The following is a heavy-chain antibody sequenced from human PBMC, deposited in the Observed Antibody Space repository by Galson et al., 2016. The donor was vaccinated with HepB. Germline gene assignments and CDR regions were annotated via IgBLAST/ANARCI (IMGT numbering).Heavy chain of an antibody. CDR1: GFTFSNYG. CDR2: IWIDGRNK. D-gene: IGHD3-16*01. J-gene: IGHJ4*02. CDR3: ARDDHYGVYFDH. V-gene: IGHV3-33*01. Sequence: SLRLSCAGSGFTFSNYGMHWVRQAPGKGLEWVSNIWIDGRNKYYGDSVKGRFTIYRDNSKKTLYLQMNSLRAGDTAVYYCARDDHYGVYFDHWGQGTLVTVSS.